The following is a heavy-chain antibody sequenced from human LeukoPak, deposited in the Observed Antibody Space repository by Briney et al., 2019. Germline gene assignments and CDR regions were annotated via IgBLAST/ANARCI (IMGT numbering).Heavy chain of an antibody. Sequence: PSETLSLTCAVSGAAVSRSNWWIWVRQPPKKGLEWIGEIHHSGSTNYNPSLKSRVTMSVDTSKNQISLRLSSVTAADTAVYYCARGLYGSDSYWGQGNLVTVSS. V-gene: IGHV4-4*02. D-gene: IGHD6-19*01. CDR3: ARGLYGSDSY. CDR1: GAAVSRSNW. CDR2: IHHSGST. J-gene: IGHJ4*02.